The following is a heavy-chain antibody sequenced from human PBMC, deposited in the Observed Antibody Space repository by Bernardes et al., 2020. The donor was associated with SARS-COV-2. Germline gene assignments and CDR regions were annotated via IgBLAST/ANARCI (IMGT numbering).Heavy chain of an antibody. CDR2: VTRKSDGETT. D-gene: IGHD1-26*01. J-gene: IGHJ4*02. CDR3: ATSTVGANAFDY. Sequence: GESLKISCQGSGYGFTNYWIGWVRQTSGKGLEWVGRVTRKSDGETTFYGTPVKDRFTITRDDSKKMIYLQMNNLKMEDTALYYCATSTVGANAFDYWGQGTPVTVSS. CDR1: GYGFTNYW. V-gene: IGHV3-15*01.